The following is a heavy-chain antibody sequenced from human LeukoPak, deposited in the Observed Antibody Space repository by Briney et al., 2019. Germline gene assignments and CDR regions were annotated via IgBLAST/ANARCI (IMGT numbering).Heavy chain of an antibody. CDR2: ISNNGGYT. CDR3: AKQLGYCSDGSCYFPY. Sequence: PAGSLRLSCAASGFTFSSSAMSWVRQAPGKGLEWVSAISNNGGYTYYADSVQGRFTISRDSSKSTLCLQMNSLRAEDTAVYYCAKQLGYCSDGSCYFPYWGQGTLVTVSS. D-gene: IGHD2-15*01. J-gene: IGHJ4*02. V-gene: IGHV3-23*01. CDR1: GFTFSSSA.